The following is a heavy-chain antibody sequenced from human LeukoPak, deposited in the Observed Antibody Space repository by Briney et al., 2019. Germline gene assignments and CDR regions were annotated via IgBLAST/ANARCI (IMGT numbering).Heavy chain of an antibody. V-gene: IGHV3-11*03. CDR3: ARSRGAGPGAYFDY. CDR1: GFSFADEY. Sequence: GGSLRLSCAVSGFSFADEYMSWIRQAPGQGLEWVSSISNTGSYTNYADSVEGRFTISRDNTENSLYLQMNSLRAEDTAVYYCARSRGAGPGAYFDYWGQGTLVTVTS. D-gene: IGHD6-19*01. J-gene: IGHJ4*02. CDR2: ISNTGSYT.